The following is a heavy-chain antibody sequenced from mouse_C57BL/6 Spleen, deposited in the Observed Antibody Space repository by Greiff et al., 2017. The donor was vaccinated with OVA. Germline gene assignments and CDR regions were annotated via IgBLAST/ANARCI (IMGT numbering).Heavy chain of an antibody. V-gene: IGHV1-76*01. J-gene: IGHJ4*01. CDR3: ARSLYYSNYHYAMDY. CDR2: IYPGSGNT. D-gene: IGHD2-5*01. CDR1: GYTFTDYY. Sequence: QVQLKQSGAELVRPGASVKLSCKASGYTFTDYYINWVKQRPGQGLEWIARIYPGSGNTYYNEKFKGKATLTAEKSSSTAYMQLSSLTSEDSAVYFCARSLYYSNYHYAMDYWGQGTSVTVSS.